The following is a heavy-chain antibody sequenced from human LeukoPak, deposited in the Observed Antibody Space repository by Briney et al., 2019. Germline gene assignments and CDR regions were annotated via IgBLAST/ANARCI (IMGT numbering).Heavy chain of an antibody. CDR2: ISSSSSYI. CDR1: GFTFSSYS. D-gene: IGHD2-15*01. J-gene: IGHJ6*03. Sequence: GGSLRLSCAASGFTFSSYSMNWVRRAPGKGLEWVSFISSSSSYIYYADSVKGRFTISRDNSKSTLCLQMNNLRADDTAVYYCAKVLLRALDYMDVWGKGTTVTVSS. V-gene: IGHV3-21*04. CDR3: AKVLLRALDYMDV.